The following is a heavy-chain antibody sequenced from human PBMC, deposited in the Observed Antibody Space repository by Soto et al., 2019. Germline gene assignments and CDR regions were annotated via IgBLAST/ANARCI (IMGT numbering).Heavy chain of an antibody. J-gene: IGHJ6*02. V-gene: IGHV3-33*06. D-gene: IGHD3-10*01. CDR1: GFPFSRYD. Sequence: GGALRLSCAASGFPFSRYDMHWVRQAPGKGLEWVAVLWFDGSNEYYADSVQGRFTISRDNSKNTLYLQMDSLRAEDTAVYYCAKVLYASESFDSEEAPYGMDVWGQGTTVTVSS. CDR3: AKVLYASESFDSEEAPYGMDV. CDR2: LWFDGSNE.